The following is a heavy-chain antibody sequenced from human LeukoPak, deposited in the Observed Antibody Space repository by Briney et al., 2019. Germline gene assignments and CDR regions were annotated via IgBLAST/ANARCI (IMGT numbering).Heavy chain of an antibody. CDR2: ISYDGSNK. CDR3: AKEAPKYYYDSRPDGMDV. Sequence: GGSLRLSCAASGFTFSSYGMHWVRQAPGKGLEWVAVISYDGSNKYYADSVKGRFTISRDNSKNTLYLQMNSLRAEDTAVYYCAKEAPKYYYDSRPDGMDVWGQGTTVTVSS. CDR1: GFTFSSYG. J-gene: IGHJ6*02. V-gene: IGHV3-30*18. D-gene: IGHD3-22*01.